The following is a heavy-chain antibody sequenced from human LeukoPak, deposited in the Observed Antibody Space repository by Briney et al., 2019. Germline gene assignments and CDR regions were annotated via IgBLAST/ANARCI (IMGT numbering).Heavy chain of an antibody. CDR1: GYTFTSYY. CDR3: ARYIAQRWLEH. J-gene: IGHJ4*02. Sequence: GASVKVSCKASGYTFTSYYMHWVRQAPGQGLEWMGIINPSGGNTSYAQKFQGRVTMTRDTSTSTAYMELSSLRSEDTAVYYCARYIAQRWLEHWGQGTLVTVSS. D-gene: IGHD6-19*01. V-gene: IGHV1-46*01. CDR2: INPSGGNT.